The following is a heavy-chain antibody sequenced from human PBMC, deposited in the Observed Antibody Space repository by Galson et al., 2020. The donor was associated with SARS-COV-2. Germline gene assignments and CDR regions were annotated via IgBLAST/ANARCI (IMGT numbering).Heavy chain of an antibody. V-gene: IGHV3-30*18. CDR2: ISYDGSNK. D-gene: IGHD1-26*01. J-gene: IGHJ6*02. Sequence: PGGSLRLSCAASGFTFTSYGMHWVRQAPGKGLDWVAVISYDGSNKYYADSAKGRFTISRDDSKDTLYLQMDSLRAEDTAVYYCAKPMGGNYYYGMDVWGQGTTVTVSS. CDR3: AKPMGGNYYYGMDV. CDR1: GFTFTSYG.